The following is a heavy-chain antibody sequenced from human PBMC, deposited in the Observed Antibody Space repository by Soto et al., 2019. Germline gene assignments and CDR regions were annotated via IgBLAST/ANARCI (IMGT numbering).Heavy chain of an antibody. D-gene: IGHD3-10*01. V-gene: IGHV1-18*01. CDR3: AREVYPYYHGSGTYLVWLDP. CDR1: GYTFTSYD. J-gene: IGHJ5*02. CDR2: ISAYNGNT. Sequence: GASVKVSCKASGYTFTSYDISWVRQAPGQGLEWMGWISAYNGNTNYVQKLQGRVTMTTDTSTNTAYMELRSLTSDDTAVYYCAREVYPYYHGSGTYLVWLDPWGQGTLVTVSS.